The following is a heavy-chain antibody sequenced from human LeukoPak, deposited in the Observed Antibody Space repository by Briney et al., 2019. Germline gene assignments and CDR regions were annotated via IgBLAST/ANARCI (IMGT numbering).Heavy chain of an antibody. J-gene: IGHJ4*02. CDR1: GGSISSYY. CDR2: IYASGST. V-gene: IGHV4-4*07. CDR3: ARDRGFIAAAGTFDY. D-gene: IGHD6-13*01. Sequence: PSETLSLTCTVSGGSISSYYWSWIRQPAGKGLEWIGRIYASGSTNYNPSLKSRVTMSVDTSKNQFSLKLSSVTAADTAVYYCARDRGFIAAAGTFDYWGQGTLVTVSS.